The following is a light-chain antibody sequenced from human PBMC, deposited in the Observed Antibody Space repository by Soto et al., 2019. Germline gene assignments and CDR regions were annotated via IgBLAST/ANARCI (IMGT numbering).Light chain of an antibody. CDR2: DVS. CDR1: SSDIGRYNY. V-gene: IGLV2-14*01. Sequence: QPVLTQPASVSGSPGQSITISCTGTSSDIGRYNYVSWYQQYPGKAPKFMIYDVSNRPSGVSNRFSGSKSGNTASLTISGLQAEDEADYYCSSYISSSTYVFGNGTKVTVL. J-gene: IGLJ1*01. CDR3: SSYISSSTYV.